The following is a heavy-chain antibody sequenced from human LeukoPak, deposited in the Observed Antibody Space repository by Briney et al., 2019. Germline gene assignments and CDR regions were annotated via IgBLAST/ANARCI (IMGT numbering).Heavy chain of an antibody. CDR3: ARTSLRAGNGMDV. J-gene: IGHJ6*02. CDR2: IYYSGST. Sequence: TTSETLSLTCTVSGASISSGDYYWSWIRQPPGKGLEWIGYIYYSGSTYYNPSLKSRVTISVDTSKNQFSLKLSSVTAADTAVYYCARTSLRAGNGMDVWGQGTTVTVSS. D-gene: IGHD3-10*01. CDR1: GASISSGDYY. V-gene: IGHV4-30-4*01.